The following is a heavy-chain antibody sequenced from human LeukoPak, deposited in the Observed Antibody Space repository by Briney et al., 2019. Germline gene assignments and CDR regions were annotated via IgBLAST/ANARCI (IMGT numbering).Heavy chain of an antibody. CDR2: IYPANSDT. V-gene: IGHV5-51*01. CDR1: GSIFTSKW. J-gene: IGHJ5*02. D-gene: IGHD3-3*02. Sequence: GASLQISCNHSGSIFTSKWIGGVRRLPGKGLEWMGIIYPANSDTLYTPSFQGQVTISADKSTDTVFLQWGSLKASDTAMYYCSTRAFSDTSPVAWGQGTLVTVSS. CDR3: STRAFSDTSPVA.